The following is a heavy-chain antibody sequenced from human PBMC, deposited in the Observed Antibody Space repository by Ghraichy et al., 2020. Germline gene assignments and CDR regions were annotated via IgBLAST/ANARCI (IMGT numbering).Heavy chain of an antibody. CDR2: IYYSGST. D-gene: IGHD3-3*01. CDR1: GGSISSSSYY. J-gene: IGHJ4*02. V-gene: IGHV4-39*07. CDR3: ARDTPRGPYDFWSGYWTYYFDY. Sequence: SETLSLTCTVSGGSISSSSYYWGWIRQPPGKGLEWIGSIYYSGSTYYNPSLKSRVSISVDTSKNQFSLRLSSVTAADTAVYYCARDTPRGPYDFWSGYWTYYFDYWGQGTLVTVSS.